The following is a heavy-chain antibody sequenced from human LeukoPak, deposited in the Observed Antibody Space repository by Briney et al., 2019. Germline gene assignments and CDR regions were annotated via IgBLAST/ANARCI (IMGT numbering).Heavy chain of an antibody. V-gene: IGHV3-33*01. CDR1: GFTFSNYG. Sequence: PGRSLRLSCAASGFTFSNYGMQWVRQAPGKGPEWVAVIWSDGYNKYYADSARGRFTISRDNAKNSLYLQMNSLRAEDTAVYYCARELREGSSGWFYYYYGMDVWGQGTTVTVSS. J-gene: IGHJ6*02. D-gene: IGHD6-19*01. CDR3: ARELREGSSGWFYYYYGMDV. CDR2: IWSDGYNK.